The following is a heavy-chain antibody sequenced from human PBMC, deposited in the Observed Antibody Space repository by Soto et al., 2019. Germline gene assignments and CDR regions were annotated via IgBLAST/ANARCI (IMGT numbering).Heavy chain of an antibody. CDR2: IRSKAYGGTT. D-gene: IGHD3-3*01. V-gene: IGHV3-49*03. CDR1: GFTFGDYA. J-gene: IGHJ6*02. CDR3: TRSTVGGFWSGYYYSPLYYYYYGMDV. Sequence: GGSLRLSCTASGFTFGDYAMSWLRQAPGKGLEWVGFIRSKAYGGTTEYAASVKGRFTISRDDSKSIAYLQMNSLKTEDTAVYYCTRSTVGGFWSGYYYSPLYYYYYGMDVWGQGTTVTVSS.